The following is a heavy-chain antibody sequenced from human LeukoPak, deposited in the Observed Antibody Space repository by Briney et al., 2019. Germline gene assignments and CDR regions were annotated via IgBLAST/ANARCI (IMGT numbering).Heavy chain of an antibody. J-gene: IGHJ5*02. V-gene: IGHV3-33*06. D-gene: IGHD3-10*01. Sequence: GGSLRLSCAASGFTFSSYAMHWVRQAPGKGLEWVAVIWYDGSNKYYADSVKGRFTISRDNSKNTLYLQMNSLRAEDTAVYYCAKDRGPYGSGAGGFDPWGQGTLVTVSS. CDR3: AKDRGPYGSGAGGFDP. CDR1: GFTFSSYA. CDR2: IWYDGSNK.